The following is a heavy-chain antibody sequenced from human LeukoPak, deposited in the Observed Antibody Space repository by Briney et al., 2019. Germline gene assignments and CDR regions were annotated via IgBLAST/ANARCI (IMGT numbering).Heavy chain of an antibody. J-gene: IGHJ6*02. D-gene: IGHD6-13*01. V-gene: IGHV3-30-3*01. CDR2: ISYDGSNK. Sequence: GRSLRLSCAASGFTFSSYAMHWVRQAPGKGLEWVADISYDGSNKYYADSVKGRFTISRDNSKNTLYLQMNSLRAEDTAVYYCAKAHIAAALYYYCGMDVWGQGTTVTVSS. CDR1: GFTFSSYA. CDR3: AKAHIAAALYYYCGMDV.